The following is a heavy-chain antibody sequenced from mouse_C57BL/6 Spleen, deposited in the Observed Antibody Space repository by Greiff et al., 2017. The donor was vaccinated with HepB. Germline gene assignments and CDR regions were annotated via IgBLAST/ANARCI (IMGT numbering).Heavy chain of an antibody. Sequence: EVMLVESGGGLVKPGGSLKLSCAASGFTFSSYAMSWVRQTPEKRLEWVATISDGGSYTYYPDNVKGRFTISRDNAKNNLYLQMSHLKSEDTAMYYCARDNYGSSYRGYFDVWGTGTTVTVSS. J-gene: IGHJ1*03. CDR1: GFTFSSYA. CDR2: ISDGGSYT. D-gene: IGHD1-1*01. CDR3: ARDNYGSSYRGYFDV. V-gene: IGHV5-4*01.